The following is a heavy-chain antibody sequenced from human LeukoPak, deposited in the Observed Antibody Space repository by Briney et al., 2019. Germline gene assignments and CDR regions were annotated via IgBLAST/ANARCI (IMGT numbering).Heavy chain of an antibody. Sequence: GGSLGLSCAASGFTFSDSYMTWIRQAPGKGLEWVSYITNTGNSMEYVDSVKGRFTTSRDNSKNSLYLQMNSLRAEDTAVYYCARVQQWLVSFDYWGQGTLVTVSS. V-gene: IGHV3-11*04. CDR3: ARVQQWLVSFDY. D-gene: IGHD6-19*01. J-gene: IGHJ4*02. CDR1: GFTFSDSY. CDR2: ITNTGNSM.